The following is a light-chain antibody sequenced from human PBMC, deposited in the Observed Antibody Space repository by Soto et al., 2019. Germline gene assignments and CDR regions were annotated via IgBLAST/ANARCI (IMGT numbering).Light chain of an antibody. Sequence: DIVVPQSPATLSLSPGERATLSCRARQSVSSYFAWYQQKHGQAPRRLIYDTCNRGTGIPARFSGSVYGTVFPLTISSLGPEDFAVYYCQQRSNWPAITFRPGTKVDIQ. V-gene: IGKV3-11*01. CDR3: QQRSNWPAIT. CDR2: DTC. J-gene: IGKJ3*01. CDR1: QSVSSY.